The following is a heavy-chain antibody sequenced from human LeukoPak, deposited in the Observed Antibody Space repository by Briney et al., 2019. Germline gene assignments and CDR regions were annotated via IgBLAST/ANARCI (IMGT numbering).Heavy chain of an antibody. J-gene: IGHJ6*02. CDR3: ARGDLGRDV. CDR1: GGSFSGYF. V-gene: IGHV4-34*01. CDR2: INHSGST. Sequence: SETLSLTCAVYGGSFSGYFWTWIRQPPGKGMEWIGEINHSGSTNYRPCLKSRVTISVDTSKYQFSLKLSSVTAADAAVYYCARGDLGRDVWGQGTTVTVSS. D-gene: IGHD3-10*01.